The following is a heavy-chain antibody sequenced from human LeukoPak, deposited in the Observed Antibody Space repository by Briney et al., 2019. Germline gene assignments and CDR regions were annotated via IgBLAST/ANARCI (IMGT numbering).Heavy chain of an antibody. CDR1: GFTFSTYS. CDR3: ARLSWGSSREFDY. D-gene: IGHD3-16*01. Sequence: GGSLRLSCAASGFTFSTYSMNWVRQAPGKGLEWVSSITSTSSYIYYADSVKGRFTISRDNAKSSLYLQMNSPSAEDTAVYFCARLSWGSSREFDYWGQGTLVTVSS. CDR2: ITSTSSYI. J-gene: IGHJ4*02. V-gene: IGHV3-21*01.